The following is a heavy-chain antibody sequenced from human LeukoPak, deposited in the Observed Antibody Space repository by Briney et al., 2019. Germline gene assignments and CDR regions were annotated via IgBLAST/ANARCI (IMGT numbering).Heavy chain of an antibody. V-gene: IGHV1-2*02. CDR2: INPNSGGT. CDR1: GYTFTGYY. J-gene: IGHJ4*02. D-gene: IGHD1-26*01. Sequence: ASVKVSCKASGYTFTGYYMHWVRQAPGQGLEWMGWINPNSGGTNYAQKFQGRVTMTRDTSISTAYMELSRLRSDDTAVCYCARDPWAARLEATLPDYWGQGTLVTVPS. CDR3: ARDPWAARLEATLPDY.